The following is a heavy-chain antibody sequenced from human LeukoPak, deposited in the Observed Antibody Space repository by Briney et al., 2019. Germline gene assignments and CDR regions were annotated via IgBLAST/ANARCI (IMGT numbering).Heavy chain of an antibody. D-gene: IGHD6-13*01. CDR1: GFTFSSYG. Sequence: GGSLRLSCAASGFTFSSYGMHWVRQAPGKGLEWVAVISYDGSNKYYADSVKGRFTISRDNSKNTLYLQMNSLRAEDTAVYYCVSHAKRDSSSWYLNYWGQGTLVTVSS. V-gene: IGHV3-30*03. CDR3: VSHAKRDSSSWYLNY. J-gene: IGHJ4*02. CDR2: ISYDGSNK.